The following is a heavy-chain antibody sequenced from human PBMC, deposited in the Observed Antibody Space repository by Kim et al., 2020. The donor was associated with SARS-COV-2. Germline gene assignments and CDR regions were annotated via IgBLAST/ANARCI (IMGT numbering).Heavy chain of an antibody. D-gene: IGHD6-13*01. CDR3: ARDAKIIPGYSTSWFAS. CDR1: GYTFTSFA. V-gene: IGHV7-4-1*02. CDR2: ISTSTGNP. Sequence: ASVKVSCKASGYTFTSFAMNWVRQAPGQGPQWMGWISTSTGNPTYARAFTGRFVFSLDTAVSTAYLQISSLKAEDTAVYYCARDAKIIPGYSTSWFASWGQGTLVTVSS. J-gene: IGHJ5*02.